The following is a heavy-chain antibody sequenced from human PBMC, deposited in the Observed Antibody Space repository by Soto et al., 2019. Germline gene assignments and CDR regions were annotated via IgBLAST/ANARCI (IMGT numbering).Heavy chain of an antibody. Sequence: AGGSLRLSCAASGFSFVNYAMNWVRQAPGKGLEWVSGLSGSGTSTYYADSVKGRFTISRDNARNSLYLQMDSLRDEDTALYYCAKGRYDFWSPYYFDSWGQGTLVTVSS. D-gene: IGHD3-3*01. V-gene: IGHV3-23*01. J-gene: IGHJ4*02. CDR2: LSGSGTST. CDR1: GFSFVNYA. CDR3: AKGRYDFWSPYYFDS.